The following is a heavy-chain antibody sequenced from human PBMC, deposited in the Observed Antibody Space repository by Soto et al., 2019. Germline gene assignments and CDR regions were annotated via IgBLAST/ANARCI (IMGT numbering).Heavy chain of an antibody. V-gene: IGHV4-59*01. Sequence: SETLSLTCTVSGGSISSYYWSWIRQPPGKGLEWIGYIYYSGGTNYNPSLKSRVTISVDTSKNQFSLKLSSVTAADTAVYYCAGIGWYGDYYYYGMDVWGQGTTVTVSS. J-gene: IGHJ6*02. CDR2: IYYSGGT. CDR3: AGIGWYGDYYYYGMDV. CDR1: GGSISSYY. D-gene: IGHD6-19*01.